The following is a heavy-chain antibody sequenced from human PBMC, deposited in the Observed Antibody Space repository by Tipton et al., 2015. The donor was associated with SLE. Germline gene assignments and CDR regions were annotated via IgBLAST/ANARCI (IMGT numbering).Heavy chain of an antibody. Sequence: TLSLTCAVSGASISGSSWWSWVRQPPGKGLEWIGEIYHSGSTTYTNYNPSLGSRLTISVDTSKDQFSLRLTSVTAADTAVYYCARATDWNLSPDVWGKGTTVTVSS. D-gene: IGHD1-7*01. CDR1: GASISGSSW. CDR3: ARATDWNLSPDV. CDR2: IYHSGSTTYT. V-gene: IGHV4-4*02. J-gene: IGHJ6*04.